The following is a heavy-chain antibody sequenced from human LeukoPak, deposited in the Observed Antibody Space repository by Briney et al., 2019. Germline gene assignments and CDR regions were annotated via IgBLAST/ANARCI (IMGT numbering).Heavy chain of an antibody. V-gene: IGHV1-8*01. CDR1: GYTFTSYD. J-gene: IGHJ6*03. CDR3: ARSNLKGNYYYYMDV. Sequence: ASVKVSCKASGYTFTSYDINWVRQATGQGLEWMGWMNPNSGNTGYAQKFQGRVTITADESTSTAYMELSSLRSEDTAVYYCARSNLKGNYYYYMDVWGKGTTVTVSS. CDR2: MNPNSGNT. D-gene: IGHD1-7*01.